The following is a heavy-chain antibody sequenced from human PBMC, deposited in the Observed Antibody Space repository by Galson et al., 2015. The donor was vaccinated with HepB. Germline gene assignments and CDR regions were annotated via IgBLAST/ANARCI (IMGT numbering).Heavy chain of an antibody. D-gene: IGHD2-8*01. CDR1: GFTFSSYG. CDR2: ISYDGSNK. J-gene: IGHJ6*02. CDR3: AKVVPHSYHGMDV. Sequence: SLRLSCAASGFTFSSYGMHWVRQAPGKGLEWVAVISYDGSNKYYADSVKGRFTISRDNSKNTLYLQMNSLRAEDTAVYYCAKVVPHSYHGMDVWCQGTTVTVSS. V-gene: IGHV3-30*18.